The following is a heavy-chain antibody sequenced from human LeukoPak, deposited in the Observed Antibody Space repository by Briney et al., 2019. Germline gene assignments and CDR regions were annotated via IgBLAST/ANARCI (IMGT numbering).Heavy chain of an antibody. CDR2: TYYRSKWYN. CDR1: GDSVSSNSAT. V-gene: IGHV6-1*01. Sequence: SQTLSLTCAISGDSVSSNSATWNWIRQSPSRGLEWLGRTYYRSKWYNDYAVAVKNRITINADTSKNQFSLHLNSVTPEDTAVYYCARKEFGHFQLSFDPWGQGTLVTVSS. J-gene: IGHJ5*02. D-gene: IGHD3-10*01. CDR3: ARKEFGHFQLSFDP.